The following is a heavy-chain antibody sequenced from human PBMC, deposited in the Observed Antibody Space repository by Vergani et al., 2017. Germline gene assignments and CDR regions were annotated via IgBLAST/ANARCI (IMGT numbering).Heavy chain of an antibody. CDR3: ARGDCGGDCEIDY. CDR2: INSDGSST. V-gene: IGHV3-74*02. J-gene: IGHJ4*02. D-gene: IGHD2-21*02. CDR1: GFTVSSNY. Sequence: EVQLVETGGGLIQPGGSLRLSCAASGFTVSSNYMSWVRQAPGKGLVWVSRINSDGSSTSYADSVKGRFTISRDNAKNTLYLQMNSLRAEDTAVYYCARGDCGGDCEIDYWGQGTLVTVSS.